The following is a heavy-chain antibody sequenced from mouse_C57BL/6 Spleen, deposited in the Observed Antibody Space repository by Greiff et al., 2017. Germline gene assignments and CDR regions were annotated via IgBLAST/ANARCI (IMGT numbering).Heavy chain of an antibody. CDR2: ISSGGSYT. Sequence: EVQLVESGGDLVKPGGSLKLSCAASGFTFSSYGMSWVRQTPDKRLEWVATISSGGSYTYYPDSVKGRFTISRDNAKHTLYLQMSSLKSEDTAMHYCARQRGVTTEGVMDYGGQGTSVTVSS. CDR3: ARQRGVTTEGVMDY. V-gene: IGHV5-6*01. J-gene: IGHJ4*01. CDR1: GFTFSSYG. D-gene: IGHD2-2*01.